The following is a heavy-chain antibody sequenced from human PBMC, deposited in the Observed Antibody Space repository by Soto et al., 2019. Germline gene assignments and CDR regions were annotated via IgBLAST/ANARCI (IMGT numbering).Heavy chain of an antibody. CDR1: GFTFSSYW. CDR2: IKQDGSEK. D-gene: IGHD6-19*01. CDR3: ASVPVAHTADAFDI. V-gene: IGHV3-7*01. Sequence: EVQLVESGGGLVQPGGSLRLSCAASGFTFSSYWMSWVRQAPGKGLEWVANIKQDGSEKYYVDSVKGRFTISRDNAKNSLYLQMNSLRAEDTAVYYCASVPVAHTADAFDIWGHGTMVTVSS. J-gene: IGHJ3*02.